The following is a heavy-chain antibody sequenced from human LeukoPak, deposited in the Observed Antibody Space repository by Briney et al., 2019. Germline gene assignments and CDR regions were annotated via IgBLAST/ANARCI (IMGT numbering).Heavy chain of an antibody. J-gene: IGHJ4*02. CDR1: GGSISSHY. Sequence: PSETLSLICTVSGGSISSHYWSWIRQPPGKGLVWIGYIYYSGSTNYNPSLKSRVTISVDTSKNQFSLKLSSVTAADTAVYYCASSGSYYHYFDYWGQGTLVTVSS. V-gene: IGHV4-59*11. CDR3: ASSGSYYHYFDY. CDR2: IYYSGST. D-gene: IGHD1-26*01.